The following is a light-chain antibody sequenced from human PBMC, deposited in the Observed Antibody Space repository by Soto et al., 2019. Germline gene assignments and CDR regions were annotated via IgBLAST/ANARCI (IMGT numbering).Light chain of an antibody. CDR2: DVS. J-gene: IGLJ1*01. CDR3: ISYTTSPTNV. V-gene: IGLV2-11*01. CDR1: SSDVGGYNY. Sequence: QSALTQPRSVSGSPGQSVTISCTGTSSDVGGYNYVSWYQQHPGKAPKLMIYDVSKRPSGVPDRFSGSKSGNTASLTISGLQGGDGATYPSISYTTSPTNVFGSGPKLTVL.